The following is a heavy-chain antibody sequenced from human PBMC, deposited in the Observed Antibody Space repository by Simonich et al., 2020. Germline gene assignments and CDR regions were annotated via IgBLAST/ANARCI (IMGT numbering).Heavy chain of an antibody. CDR3: ARSLGYYYYYYGMDV. J-gene: IGHJ6*02. Sequence: QVQLQESGPGPVKPSETLSLTCTVSGGSISSYYWSWSRQPPGKGLEWIGYNYYSGSTNYNPSLKSRVTISVEPSKNQLPLKLSSVTAADTAVYYCARSLGYYYYYYGMDVWGQGTTVTVSS. CDR1: GGSISSYY. D-gene: IGHD1-26*01. CDR2: NYYSGST. V-gene: IGHV4-59*08.